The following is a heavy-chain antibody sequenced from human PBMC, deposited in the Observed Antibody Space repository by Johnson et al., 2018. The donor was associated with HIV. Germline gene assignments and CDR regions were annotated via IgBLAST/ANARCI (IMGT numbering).Heavy chain of an antibody. CDR1: GFTFSTYA. CDR3: ARQRGCDI. CDR2: IKQDGSEK. Sequence: VQLVESGGGLVQPGRSLSLSCTASGFTFSTYAMHWVRQAPGKGLEWVANIKQDGSEKYYVDSVKGRFTISRDNPKNSLYLQMNSLRVEDTAVYYCARQRGCDIWGQGTMVTVSS. J-gene: IGHJ3*02. V-gene: IGHV3-7*01.